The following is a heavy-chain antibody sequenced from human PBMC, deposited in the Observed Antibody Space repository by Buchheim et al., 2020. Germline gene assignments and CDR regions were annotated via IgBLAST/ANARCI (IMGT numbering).Heavy chain of an antibody. V-gene: IGHV3-30*18. Sequence: QVQLVESGGGVVQPGGSLRLSCSASGFTFSSYAMHWVRQSPVTGLEWVAVISYDGNKKYYLDFVKGRFAISRDNSKNTVYLQMNSLRPEDTAMYYCAKDRASGSGDFTRWFDPWGRGTL. CDR2: ISYDGNKK. CDR3: AKDRASGSGDFTRWFDP. J-gene: IGHJ5*02. CDR1: GFTFSSYA. D-gene: IGHD3-10*01.